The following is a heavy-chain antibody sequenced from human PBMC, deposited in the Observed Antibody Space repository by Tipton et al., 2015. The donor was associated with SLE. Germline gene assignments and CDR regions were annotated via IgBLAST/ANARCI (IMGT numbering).Heavy chain of an antibody. D-gene: IGHD4/OR15-4a*01. CDR3: ARSLMVPGSWEAFDV. Sequence: SLRLSCAASGFAFRTYGMNWVRQAPGKGLEWVSSISRGRTYIYQADSVKGRFTISRDDAMNALHLQMNSLGAEDTGVYYCARSLMVPGSWEAFDVWGPGTMVTVSS. CDR1: GFAFRTYG. V-gene: IGHV3-21*03. J-gene: IGHJ3*01. CDR2: ISRGRTYI.